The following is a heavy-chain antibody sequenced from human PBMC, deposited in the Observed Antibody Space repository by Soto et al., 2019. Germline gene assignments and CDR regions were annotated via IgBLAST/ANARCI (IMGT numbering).Heavy chain of an antibody. D-gene: IGHD6-19*01. Sequence: QVQLVQSGAEVKKPGSSVKVSCKASGGTFSSYAISWVRQAPGQGLEWMGGIIPIFGTANYAQKFPGRVTITADESTSTAYMELSSLRSEDTAVYYCASKGEQWLARRRRDYYGMDVWGQGTTVTVSS. CDR1: GGTFSSYA. J-gene: IGHJ6*02. V-gene: IGHV1-69*01. CDR2: IIPIFGTA. CDR3: ASKGEQWLARRRRDYYGMDV.